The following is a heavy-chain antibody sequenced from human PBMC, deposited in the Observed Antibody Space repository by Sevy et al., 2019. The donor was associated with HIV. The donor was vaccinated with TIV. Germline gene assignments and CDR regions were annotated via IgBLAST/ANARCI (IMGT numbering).Heavy chain of an antibody. CDR2: ISSSSSTI. J-gene: IGHJ6*02. CDR1: GFTFSSYS. D-gene: IGHD3-22*01. Sequence: GGSLRLSCAASGFTFSSYSMNWVRQAPGKGLEWVSYISSSSSTIYYAYSVKGRFTISRDNAKNSLYLQMNSLRDEDTAVYYCAREVDSSGYYSIPRYYYYGMDVWGQGTTVTVSS. V-gene: IGHV3-48*02. CDR3: AREVDSSGYYSIPRYYYYGMDV.